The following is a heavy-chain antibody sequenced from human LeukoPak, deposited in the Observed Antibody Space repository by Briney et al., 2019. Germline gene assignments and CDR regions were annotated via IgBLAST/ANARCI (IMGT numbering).Heavy chain of an antibody. Sequence: GGSLRLSCAASGFXFDDYAIHWVRQAPGKGLEWVSLISGDGGSTYYADSVRGRFTISRDNSKNSLYLQMDSLRTEVTAFYYCAKEIDTLGTNAFDIWGQGTMVTVSS. CDR3: AKEIDTLGTNAFDI. J-gene: IGHJ3*02. CDR1: GFXFDDYA. V-gene: IGHV3-43*02. CDR2: ISGDGGST. D-gene: IGHD2-15*01.